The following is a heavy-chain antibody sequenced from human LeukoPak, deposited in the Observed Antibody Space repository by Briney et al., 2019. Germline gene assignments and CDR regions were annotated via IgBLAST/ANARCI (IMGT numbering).Heavy chain of an antibody. J-gene: IGHJ4*02. D-gene: IGHD4-17*01. CDR2: ISGSGGST. CDR3: AKADYGDYGGSVY. CDR1: GFTFSSYA. V-gene: IGHV3-23*01. Sequence: PGGSLRLSCAASGFTFSSYALSWVRQAPGKGLEWVSAISGSGGSTYYADSVKGRFTISRDNSKNTLYLQMNSLRAEDTAVYYCAKADYGDYGGSVYWGQGTLVTVSS.